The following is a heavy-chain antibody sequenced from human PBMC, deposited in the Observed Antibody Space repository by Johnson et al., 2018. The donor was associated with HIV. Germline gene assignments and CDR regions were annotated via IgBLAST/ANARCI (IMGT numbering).Heavy chain of an antibody. D-gene: IGHD1-1*01. V-gene: IGHV3-9*01. CDR1: GFTFDDYA. CDR2: ISWNSGSI. CDR3: ARGDGVTSAFDI. Sequence: VQLVESGGGLVQPGRSLRLSCAASGFTFDDYAMHWVRQAPGKGLEWVSGISWNSGSIGYADAVKGRFTISRDNAKNSLYLQMRSLRTEDTAVYYCARGDGVTSAFDIWGQGTMVTVSP. J-gene: IGHJ3*02.